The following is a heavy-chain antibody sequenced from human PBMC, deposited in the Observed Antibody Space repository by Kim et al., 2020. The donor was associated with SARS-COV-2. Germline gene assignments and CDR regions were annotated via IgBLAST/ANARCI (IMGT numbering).Heavy chain of an antibody. V-gene: IGHV4-34*01. CDR3: ARGRVGVVPSPVLGLGPFWKYHYMDV. CDR1: GESFSDFS. D-gene: IGHD3-3*01. J-gene: IGHJ6*03. CDR2: INQSGST. Sequence: SETLSLTCAVFGESFSDFSWTWIRQSSGKGLEWIGKINQSGSTNYNPSLKSRVTISLDTSKNQFSLKVTSVTAADTAIYYCARGRVGVVPSPVLGLGPFWKYHYMDVWGKGATVTVS.